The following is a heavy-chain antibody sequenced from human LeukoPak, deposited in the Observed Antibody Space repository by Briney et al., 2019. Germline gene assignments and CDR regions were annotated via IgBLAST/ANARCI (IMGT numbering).Heavy chain of an antibody. V-gene: IGHV4-31*03. Sequence: PSQTLSLTCTVSGGSISSGDYYWSWIRQPPGKGLEWIGYIYYSGGTYYNPSLKSRVTISVDTSKNQFSLKLSSVTAADTAVYYCARGDQLWATFDYWGQGTLVTVSS. CDR2: IYYSGGT. J-gene: IGHJ4*02. CDR3: ARGDQLWATFDY. D-gene: IGHD5-18*01. CDR1: GGSISSGDYY.